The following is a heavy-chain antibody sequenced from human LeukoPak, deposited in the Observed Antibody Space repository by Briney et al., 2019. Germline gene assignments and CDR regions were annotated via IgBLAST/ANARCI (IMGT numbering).Heavy chain of an antibody. CDR1: GYTFTGYY. CDR2: INPNSGGT. CDR3: ARGRGYSYANLDY. V-gene: IGHV1-2*02. Sequence: SVTVSCKASGYTFTGYYMHWVRQAPRQGLAWLGWINPNSGGTNYAQKFQGRVTMTRDTSISTAYMELSRLRSDDTAVYYCARGRGYSYANLDYWGQGTLVTVSS. J-gene: IGHJ4*02. D-gene: IGHD5-18*01.